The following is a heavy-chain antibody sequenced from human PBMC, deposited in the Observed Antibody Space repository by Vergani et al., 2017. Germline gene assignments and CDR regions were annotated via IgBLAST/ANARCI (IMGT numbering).Heavy chain of an antibody. V-gene: IGHV3-48*04. CDR1: GFTFSSYS. D-gene: IGHD3-22*01. CDR2: ISSSSSTI. Sequence: VQLVESGGGVVQPGRSLRLSCAASGFTFSSYSMNWVRQAPGKGLEWVSYISSSSSTIYYADSVKGRFTISRDNAKNSLYLQMNSLRAEDTAVYYCARVASTYYYDSSGYPLFDYWGQGTLVTVSS. CDR3: ARVASTYYYDSSGYPLFDY. J-gene: IGHJ4*02.